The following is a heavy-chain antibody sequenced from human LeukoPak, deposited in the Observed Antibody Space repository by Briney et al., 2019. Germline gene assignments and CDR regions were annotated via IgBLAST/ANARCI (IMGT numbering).Heavy chain of an antibody. CDR2: IKSKTDGGTT. CDR1: GLTFSNAW. Sequence: PGGSLRLSCAVSGLTFSNAWMSWVRQAPRKGLEWVGRIKSKTDGGTTDYAAPVKGRFTISRDDSKNTLYLQMNSLKTEDTAVYYCTKSIAAVEYYYYYMDVWGKGTTVTVSS. V-gene: IGHV3-15*01. J-gene: IGHJ6*03. D-gene: IGHD6-13*01. CDR3: TKSIAAVEYYYYYMDV.